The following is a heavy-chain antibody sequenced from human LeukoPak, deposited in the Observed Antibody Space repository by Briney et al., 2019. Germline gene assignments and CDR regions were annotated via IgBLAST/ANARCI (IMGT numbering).Heavy chain of an antibody. V-gene: IGHV1-2*02. CDR1: GYTFTSYY. D-gene: IGHD6-19*01. CDR3: AREKTVAGIPILDY. CDR2: INPNSGGT. Sequence: ASVKVSCKASGYTFTSYYMHWVRQAPGQGLEWMGWINPNSGGTNYAQKFQGRVTMTRDTSISTAYMELSRLRSDDTAVYYCAREKTVAGIPILDYWGQGTLVTVSS. J-gene: IGHJ4*02.